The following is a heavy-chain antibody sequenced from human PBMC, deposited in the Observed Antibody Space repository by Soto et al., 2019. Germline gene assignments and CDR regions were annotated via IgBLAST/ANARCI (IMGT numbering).Heavy chain of an antibody. CDR1: GFSFSSSA. Sequence: GGSLRLSCEASGFSFSSSAMNWVRQAPGKGLEWISVISGSGGATYFADSVKGRFTISRDDSKNTLYLQMNSLRAEDTAVYYCAKATLRVVHPLVFDHWGQGSLVTVSS. J-gene: IGHJ4*02. CDR3: AKATLRVVHPLVFDH. V-gene: IGHV3-23*01. CDR2: ISGSGGAT. D-gene: IGHD3-3*01.